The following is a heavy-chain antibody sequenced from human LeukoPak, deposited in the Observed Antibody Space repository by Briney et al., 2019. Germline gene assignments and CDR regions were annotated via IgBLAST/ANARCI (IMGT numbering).Heavy chain of an antibody. D-gene: IGHD5-24*01. J-gene: IGHJ4*02. CDR1: GFSFDDYA. V-gene: IGHV3-9*01. CDR2: ISWNSGSI. CDR3: ARTFRWLQLY. Sequence: GGSLRLSCAASGFSFDDYAMHWVRQVPGKGLEWVSGISWNSGSIGYADSVKGRFTISRDNAKNSLFLQMNSLRAEDTAVYYCARTFRWLQLYWGQGTLVTVSS.